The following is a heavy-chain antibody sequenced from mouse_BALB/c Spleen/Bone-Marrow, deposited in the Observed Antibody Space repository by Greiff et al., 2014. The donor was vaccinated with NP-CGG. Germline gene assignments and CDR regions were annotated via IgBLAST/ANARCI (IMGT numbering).Heavy chain of an antibody. V-gene: IGHV3-1*02. CDR3: ARFAGTPYTMDY. CDR1: GYSITSYYS. D-gene: IGHD4-1*01. Sequence: VQLQQSGPDLVKPSQSLSLTCTVTGYSITSYYSWHWIRQFPGNKLEWMGYIHYSGITVHNPSLKSRISITRDTSNNQFFLQLNSVTTEDTATYYCARFAGTPYTMDYWGQGTSVTVSS. CDR2: IHYSGIT. J-gene: IGHJ4*01.